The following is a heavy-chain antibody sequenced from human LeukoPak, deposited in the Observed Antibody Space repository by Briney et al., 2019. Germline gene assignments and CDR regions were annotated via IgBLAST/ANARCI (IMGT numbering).Heavy chain of an antibody. D-gene: IGHD2-2*01. J-gene: IGHJ4*02. CDR3: ARHRREYCSSTSCSHSFDY. Sequence: PSETLSLTCAVSGYSISSGYYWGWIRQPPGKGLEWSGSIYHSGSTFYNPSLKSRVTISVDTSKTQFSLKLSSLTAADTAVYYCARHRREYCSSTSCSHSFDYWGQGTLVTVSS. CDR1: GYSISSGYY. V-gene: IGHV4-38-2*01. CDR2: IYHSGST.